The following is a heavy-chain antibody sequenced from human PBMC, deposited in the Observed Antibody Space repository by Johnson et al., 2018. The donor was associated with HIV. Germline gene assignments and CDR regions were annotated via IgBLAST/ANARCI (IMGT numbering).Heavy chain of an antibody. CDR2: INQDGSEK. V-gene: IGHV3-7*01. D-gene: IGHD6-13*01. CDR3: ARPGIEAAGYDAFDI. CDR1: GFTFSSYW. Sequence: VQLVESGGGLVQVGGSLRLSCAASGFTFSSYWMSWVRRAPGKGLEWVANINQDGSEKYYVDSVKGRFTISRDNAKNSLYLQMNSLRAEDTAVYYCARPGIEAAGYDAFDIWGQGTMVTVSS. J-gene: IGHJ3*02.